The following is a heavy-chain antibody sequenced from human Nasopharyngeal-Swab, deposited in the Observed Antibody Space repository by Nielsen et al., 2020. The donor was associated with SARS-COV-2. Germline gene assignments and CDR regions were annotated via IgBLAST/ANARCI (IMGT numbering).Heavy chain of an antibody. V-gene: IGHV1-46*01. CDR1: GYTFTSYY. CDR3: ARGGWYPSGYYGLDV. D-gene: IGHD6-19*01. CDR2: INPSGCST. Sequence: ASVKVSCQASGYTFTSYYMHWVRQAPGQGLEWMGIINPSGCSTSYAQKFQGRVTMARDTSTSTVYMEVSSLCSEDTAVYYCARGGWYPSGYYGLDVWGQGTTVTVSS. J-gene: IGHJ6*02.